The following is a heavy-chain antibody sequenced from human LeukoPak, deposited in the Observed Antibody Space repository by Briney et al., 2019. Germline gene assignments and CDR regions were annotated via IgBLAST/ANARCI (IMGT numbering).Heavy chain of an antibody. CDR3: AKPLFGELSSFDY. V-gene: IGHV3-23*01. D-gene: IGHD3-10*02. Sequence: PGGSLRLSCAASGFTFSSYAMSWVRQAPGKGLEWVSAISGSGGSTYYADSVKGRFTISRDNSKNTLYLQMNSLRAEDTAVYHCAKPLFGELSSFDYWGQGTLVTVSS. CDR2: ISGSGGST. CDR1: GFTFSSYA. J-gene: IGHJ4*02.